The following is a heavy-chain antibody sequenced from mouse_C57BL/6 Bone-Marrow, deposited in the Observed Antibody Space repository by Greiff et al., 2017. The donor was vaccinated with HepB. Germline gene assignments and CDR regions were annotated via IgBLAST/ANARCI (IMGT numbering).Heavy chain of an antibody. CDR3: ARTLRGYYGGSSWFAC. CDR2: INPSSGYT. CDR1: GYTFTSYT. Sequence: VKLMESGAELARPGASVKMSCKASGYTFTSYTMHWVKQRPGQGLEWIGYINPSSGYTKYNQKFKDKATLTADKSSSTAYMQLSSLTSEDSAVYYCARTLRGYYGGSSWFACWGKGALVTVAA. D-gene: IGHD1-1*01. V-gene: IGHV1-4*01. J-gene: IGHJ3*01.